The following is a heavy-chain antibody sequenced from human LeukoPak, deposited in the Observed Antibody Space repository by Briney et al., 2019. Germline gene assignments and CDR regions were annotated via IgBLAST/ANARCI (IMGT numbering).Heavy chain of an antibody. Sequence: PGESLKISCKGSGYSFTSYWIGWVRQMPGKGLEWMGIIYPGDSDTRYSPSFQGRFTISADKSISTAYLQWSSLKASDTAMYYCARGEVGWELPPTWDYYYYMDVWGKGTTVTVSS. CDR1: GYSFTSYW. V-gene: IGHV5-51*03. CDR3: ARGEVGWELPPTWDYYYYMDV. D-gene: IGHD1-26*01. CDR2: IYPGDSDT. J-gene: IGHJ6*03.